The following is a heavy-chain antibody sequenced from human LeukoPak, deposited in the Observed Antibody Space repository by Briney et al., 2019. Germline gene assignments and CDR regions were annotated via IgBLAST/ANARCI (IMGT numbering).Heavy chain of an antibody. CDR2: ISSSSSYI. Sequence: GGSLRLSCAASGFTFSSYSMNWVRQAPGKGLEWVSSISSSSSYIYYADSVKGRFTISRDNAKNSLYLQMNSLRAEDTAVYYCARSYSSSWDYYYYYYMDVWGKGTTVTVSS. CDR3: ARSYSSSWDYYYYYYMDV. D-gene: IGHD6-13*01. J-gene: IGHJ6*03. V-gene: IGHV3-21*01. CDR1: GFTFSSYS.